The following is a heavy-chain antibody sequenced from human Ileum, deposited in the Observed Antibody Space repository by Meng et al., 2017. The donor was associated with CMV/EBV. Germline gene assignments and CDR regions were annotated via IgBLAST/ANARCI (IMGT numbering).Heavy chain of an antibody. CDR1: GYSLSDYY. D-gene: IGHD3-22*01. CDR3: ARVDDSSGYYVGGG. J-gene: IGHJ4*02. Sequence: ASGYSLSDYYLHWVRQAPGQGLEWMGRINPDTGDTNYAQKFQGRVTLTRDTSISTAYMDLTGLTSDDTALYYCARVDDSSGYYVGGGWGQGTLVTVSS. V-gene: IGHV1-2*06. CDR2: INPDTGDT.